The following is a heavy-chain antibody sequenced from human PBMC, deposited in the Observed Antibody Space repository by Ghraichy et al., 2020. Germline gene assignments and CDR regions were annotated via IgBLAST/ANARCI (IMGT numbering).Heavy chain of an antibody. CDR1: GFTFSSYG. V-gene: IGHV3-30*02. CDR2: IRYDGSNK. D-gene: IGHD6-13*01. Sequence: GGSLRLSCAASGFTFSSYGMHWVRQAPGKGLEWVAFIRYDGSNKYYADSVKGRFTISRDNSKNTLYLQMNSLRAEDTAVYYCAKDMDYSSSWYGLDYWGQGTLVTVSS. J-gene: IGHJ4*02. CDR3: AKDMDYSSSWYGLDY.